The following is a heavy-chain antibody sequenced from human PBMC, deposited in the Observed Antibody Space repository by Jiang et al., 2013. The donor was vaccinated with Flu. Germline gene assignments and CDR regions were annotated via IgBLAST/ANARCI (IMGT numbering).Heavy chain of an antibody. J-gene: IGHJ4*02. D-gene: IGHD2-21*02. V-gene: IGHV3-20*03. CDR2: INWNGGST. Sequence: SGINWNGGSTGYADSVKGRFTISRDNAKNSLYLQMNSLRAEDTALYYCARGAVYCGGDCYYDYWGQGTLVTVSS. CDR3: ARGAVYCGGDCYYDY.